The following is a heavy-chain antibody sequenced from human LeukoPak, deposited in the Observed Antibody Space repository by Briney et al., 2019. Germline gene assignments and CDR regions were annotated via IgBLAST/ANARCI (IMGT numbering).Heavy chain of an antibody. Sequence: GGSLRLSCAASGFTFSSHSMNWVRQAPGKGLEWVSSISSSSSYIYYADSVKGRFTISRDNAKNSLYLQMNSLRAEDTAVYYCARDISGSYPPFDYWGQGTLVTVSS. CDR3: ARDISGSYPPFDY. V-gene: IGHV3-21*01. CDR1: GFTFSSHS. CDR2: ISSSSSYI. D-gene: IGHD1-26*01. J-gene: IGHJ4*02.